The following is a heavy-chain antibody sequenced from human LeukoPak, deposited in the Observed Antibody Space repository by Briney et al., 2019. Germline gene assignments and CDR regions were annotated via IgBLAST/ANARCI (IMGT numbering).Heavy chain of an antibody. CDR2: IYYGGDT. J-gene: IGHJ4*02. D-gene: IGHD6-13*01. CDR1: GGSISSRDSY. CDR3: ARQDYSSSWYSLHFDY. Sequence: SETQSLTCTISGGSISSRDSYWGWIRQPPGKGLEWIGSIYYGGDTYYNPSLQSRVAISVDTSKNQFSLKLSSVTAADTAVYYCARQDYSSSWYSLHFDYWGQGALVTVSS. V-gene: IGHV4-39*01.